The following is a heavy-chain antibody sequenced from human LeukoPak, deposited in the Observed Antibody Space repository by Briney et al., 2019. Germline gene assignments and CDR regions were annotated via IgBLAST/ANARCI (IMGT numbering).Heavy chain of an antibody. Sequence: SETLSLTCAVYGGSFSGYYWSWIRQPPGKGLEWIGEINHSGSTNQNPSLKSRVTISVDTSKKQFSLKLSSVTAADTAVYYCARRYDFWSGYPPPLDYWGQGTLVTVSS. V-gene: IGHV4-34*01. CDR2: INHSGST. J-gene: IGHJ4*02. CDR1: GGSFSGYY. CDR3: ARRYDFWSGYPPPLDY. D-gene: IGHD3-3*01.